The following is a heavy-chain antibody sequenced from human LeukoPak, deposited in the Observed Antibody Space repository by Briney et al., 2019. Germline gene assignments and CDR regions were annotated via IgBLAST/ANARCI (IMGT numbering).Heavy chain of an antibody. D-gene: IGHD3-22*01. CDR2: IYSTGTT. J-gene: IGHJ4*02. CDR1: GFTLSSYA. CDR3: ARVNYYDLDY. Sequence: GGSLRLSCAASGFTLSSYAMSWVRQAPGKGLEWVSIIYSTGTTYYADSVKGRFTISRDSSKNTLYLQMNSLRPEDTAVYYCARVNYYDLDYWGQGTLVTVSS. V-gene: IGHV3-66*02.